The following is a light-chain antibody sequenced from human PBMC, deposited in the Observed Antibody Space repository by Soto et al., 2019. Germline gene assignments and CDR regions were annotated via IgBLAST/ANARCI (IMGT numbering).Light chain of an antibody. V-gene: IGKV1D-8*03. CDR3: QQYCSFPRT. CDR2: AAS. J-gene: IGKJ1*01. Sequence: VIWMTQSPSLLSVSTGDRVTMSCRVSQGISSYLVWYQQKPGKAPELLIYAASTLHSGVPSRFSGSGSGTDFTLTISCLQSEDFAIYYCQQYCSFPRTFGQGTKLEIK. CDR1: QGISSY.